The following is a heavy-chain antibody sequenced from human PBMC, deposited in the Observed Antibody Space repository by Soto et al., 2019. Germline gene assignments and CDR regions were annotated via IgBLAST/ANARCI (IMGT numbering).Heavy chain of an antibody. Sequence: VGSLRLSCAASGFSFSIYSMNWFRQAPVNGLERVSYITTSSSTIYYADSVKGRFTISRDNSKNTLYLQMNSLRAEDTAVYYCARSYWVRGFVVVPADNVDYWGQGTLVTVSS. J-gene: IGHJ4*02. CDR3: ARSYWVRGFVVVPADNVDY. CDR1: GFSFSIYS. CDR2: ITTSSSTI. D-gene: IGHD2-2*01. V-gene: IGHV3-48*01.